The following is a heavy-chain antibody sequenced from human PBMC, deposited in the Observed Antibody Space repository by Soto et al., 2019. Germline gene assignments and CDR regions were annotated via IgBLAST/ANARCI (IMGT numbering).Heavy chain of an antibody. Sequence: ASVKVSCKASGYPFTRYSIRWVRQAPGQELEWMGWISGYNGDTEYSKNFQGRLTMTIDTSTTTASMELRSLRSDDTAVYYCARASLTIFGAPYGMDVWGQGTSVTVS. J-gene: IGHJ6*02. D-gene: IGHD3-3*01. CDR3: ARASLTIFGAPYGMDV. CDR1: GYPFTRYS. CDR2: ISGYNGDT. V-gene: IGHV1-18*04.